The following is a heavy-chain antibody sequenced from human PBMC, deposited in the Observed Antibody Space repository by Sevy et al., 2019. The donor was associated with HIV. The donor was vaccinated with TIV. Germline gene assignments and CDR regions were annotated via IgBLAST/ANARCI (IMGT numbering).Heavy chain of an antibody. V-gene: IGHV1-8*01. CDR3: ERARLDYEFWSGSYFSRAPWGYKYYAMDV. CDR1: GYSFTNFD. D-gene: IGHD3-3*01. Sequence: ASVKVSCKAAGYSFTNFDINWVRQATGQGLEWMGWMNPNNGNTHYAQKFQGRVTMTRSSSANTAYMELSSLTSEDTASYYCERARLDYEFWSGSYFSRAPWGYKYYAMDVWGQGTTVTVSS. CDR2: MNPNNGNT. J-gene: IGHJ6*02.